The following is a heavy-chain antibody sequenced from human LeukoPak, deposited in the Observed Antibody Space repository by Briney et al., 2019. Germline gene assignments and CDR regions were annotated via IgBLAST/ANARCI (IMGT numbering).Heavy chain of an antibody. J-gene: IGHJ3*02. CDR3: AKDMSRYFDSGDAFDI. D-gene: IGHD3-9*01. Sequence: GGSLRLSCAASGFTFDDYAMHWVRQAPGKGLEWVLGISWNSGSIGYADSVKGRFTISRDNAKNSLYLQMNSLRAEDTALYYCAKDMSRYFDSGDAFDIWGQGTMVTVSS. V-gene: IGHV3-9*01. CDR2: ISWNSGSI. CDR1: GFTFDDYA.